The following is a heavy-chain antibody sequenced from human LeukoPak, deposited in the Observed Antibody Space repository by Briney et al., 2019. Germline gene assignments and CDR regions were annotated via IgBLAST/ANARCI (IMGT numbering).Heavy chain of an antibody. J-gene: IGHJ6*02. CDR3: ARGLYDSHKYYYGMDV. CDR2: IYTSGST. CDR1: GGSISSYY. Sequence: PSETLSLTCTVSGGSISSYYWSWIRQPAGKGLEWIGRIYTSGSTNYSPSLKSRVTMSVDTSKNQFSLKLSSVTAADTAVYYCARGLYDSHKYYYGMDVWGQGTTVTVSS. V-gene: IGHV4-4*07. D-gene: IGHD3-16*01.